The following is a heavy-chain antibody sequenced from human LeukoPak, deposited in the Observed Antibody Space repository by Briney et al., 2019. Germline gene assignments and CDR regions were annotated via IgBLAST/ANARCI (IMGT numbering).Heavy chain of an antibody. CDR3: ARPYYYDSRIDP. CDR1: GGSISSGDYY. Sequence: SETLSLTCTVSGGSISSGDYYWSWIRQPPGKGLEWIAYMYYSGSTYYNPSLKGRVTMSADTSKNQLSLKLSSVTAADTAVYYCARPYYYDSRIDPWGQGILVTVSS. D-gene: IGHD3-22*01. CDR2: MYYSGST. J-gene: IGHJ5*02. V-gene: IGHV4-30-4*01.